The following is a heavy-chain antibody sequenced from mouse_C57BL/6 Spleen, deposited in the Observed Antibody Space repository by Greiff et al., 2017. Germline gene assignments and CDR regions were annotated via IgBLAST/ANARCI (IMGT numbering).Heavy chain of an antibody. CDR1: GYTFPSYW. CDR3: ARSWDSSGFYYAMDY. Sequence: QVQLQQPGAELVKPGASVKMSCKASGYTFPSYWITWVKQRPGQGLEWIGDIYPGSGSTNYNEKFKSKATLTVDTSSSPAYMQLSSLTSEDSAVXYCARSWDSSGFYYAMDYWGQGTSVTVSA. J-gene: IGHJ4*01. D-gene: IGHD3-2*02. V-gene: IGHV1-55*01. CDR2: IYPGSGST.